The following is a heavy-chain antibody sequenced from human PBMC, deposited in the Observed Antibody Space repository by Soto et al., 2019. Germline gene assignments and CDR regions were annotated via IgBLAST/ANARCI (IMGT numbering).Heavy chain of an antibody. J-gene: IGHJ5*02. CDR3: ARQPPYSSPLGWFDP. CDR2: IYYSGST. D-gene: IGHD6-13*01. V-gene: IGHV4-39*01. CDR1: GGSISSSSYY. Sequence: QLQLQESGPGLVKPSETLSLTCTVSGGSISSSSYYWGWIRQPPGKGLEWIGSIYYSGSTYYNPSLKSRVTISVDTSKNQFSLKLSSVTAADTAVYYCARQPPYSSPLGWFDPWGQGTLVTVSS.